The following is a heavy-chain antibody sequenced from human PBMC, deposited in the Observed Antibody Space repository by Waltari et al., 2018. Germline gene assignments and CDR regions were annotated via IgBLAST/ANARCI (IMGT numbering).Heavy chain of an antibody. Sequence: QVQLQQWGAGLLKPSETLSLTCAVYGGSFSGYYWSWIRQPPGKGLEWIGEINHSGSTNYNPSLKSRVTISVDTSKNQFSLELSSVTAADTAVYYCASGHCSGGSCTWGLDYWGQGTLVTVSS. CDR2: INHSGST. V-gene: IGHV4-34*01. J-gene: IGHJ4*02. D-gene: IGHD2-15*01. CDR1: GGSFSGYY. CDR3: ASGHCSGGSCTWGLDY.